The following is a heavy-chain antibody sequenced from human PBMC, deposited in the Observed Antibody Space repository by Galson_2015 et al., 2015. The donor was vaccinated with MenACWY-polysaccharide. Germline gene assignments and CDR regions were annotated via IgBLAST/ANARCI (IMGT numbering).Heavy chain of an antibody. J-gene: IGHJ4*02. CDR3: AHRRGVNNGWLS. Sequence: PALVKPTPTLTLPCSFSGFSLSTRGVGVGWIRQPPGKALEWLAVIYWSEGKGHSPSLESRLTITMDNSKDQVVLTMTNMDPVDTATYYCAHRRGVNNGWLSWGQGILVTVSS. CDR2: IYWSEGK. D-gene: IGHD3-10*01. CDR1: GFSLSTRGVG. V-gene: IGHV2-5*01.